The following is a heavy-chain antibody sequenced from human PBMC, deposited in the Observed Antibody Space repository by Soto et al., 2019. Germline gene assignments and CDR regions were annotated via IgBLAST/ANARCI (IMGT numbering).Heavy chain of an antibody. CDR2: IYHSGST. Sequence: QVQLQESGPGLVKPSGTLSLTCAVSGGSISSSNWWSWVRQPPGKGLEWIGEIYHSGSTNYNPSLKRRVPISVDKTKNPFSLKLSSVTAADTAVYYCARGEEAVAGDDAFDIWGQGTMVTVSS. CDR1: GGSISSSNW. J-gene: IGHJ3*02. V-gene: IGHV4-4*02. D-gene: IGHD6-19*01. CDR3: ARGEEAVAGDDAFDI.